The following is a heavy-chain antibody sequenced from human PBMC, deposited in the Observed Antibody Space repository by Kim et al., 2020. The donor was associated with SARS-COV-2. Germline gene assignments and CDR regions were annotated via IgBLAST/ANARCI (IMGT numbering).Heavy chain of an antibody. CDR1: GFTFSNYA. CDR2: ITSNGAGT. J-gene: IGHJ4*02. Sequence: GGSLRLSCAASGFTFSNYAMSWVRQAPGEGLQWVSAITSNGAGTSYADSVKGRFTMSRDKSKNTLYLQMNSLRAEDTAVYYCATDSPGGYLIDYWGQGTLVTVSS. D-gene: IGHD1-26*01. V-gene: IGHV3-23*01. CDR3: ATDSPGGYLIDY.